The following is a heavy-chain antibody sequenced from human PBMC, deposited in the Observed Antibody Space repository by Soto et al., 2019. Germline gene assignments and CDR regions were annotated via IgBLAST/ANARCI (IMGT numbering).Heavy chain of an antibody. D-gene: IGHD6-19*01. Sequence: PGGSLRLSCVASGFSLANYPMYWVRQTPGKGLEWISYSSPRGDTIYYADSVEGRFTISRDNARNSLSLHMSSLRGEDSALYYCAKGPHTNVGWPYYFESWGQGVPVTVS. CDR1: GFSLANYP. CDR2: SSPRGDTI. V-gene: IGHV3-48*01. CDR3: AKGPHTNVGWPYYFES. J-gene: IGHJ4*02.